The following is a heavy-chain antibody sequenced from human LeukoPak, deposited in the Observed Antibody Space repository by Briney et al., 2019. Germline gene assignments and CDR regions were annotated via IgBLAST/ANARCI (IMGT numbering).Heavy chain of an antibody. D-gene: IGHD1-7*01. CDR2: IYYSGST. J-gene: IGHJ4*02. V-gene: IGHV4-59*08. CDR3: ARHSNWNYDY. Sequence: PSETLSLTCTFSGGSISLYYWSCIRQPPGKGLEWIGYIYYSGSTNYNPSLKSRVTISLDTSKNQFSLKLSSMTAADTAVYYCARHSNWNYDYWGQGTLVTVSS. CDR1: GGSISLYY.